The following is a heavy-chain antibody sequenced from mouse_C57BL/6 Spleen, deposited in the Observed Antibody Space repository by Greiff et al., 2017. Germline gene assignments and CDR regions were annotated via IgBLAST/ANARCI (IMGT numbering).Heavy chain of an antibody. D-gene: IGHD1-1*01. CDR1: GYTLTGYW. CDR2: ILPGSGST. CDR3: AKPPYYGSSPYWYFDV. Sequence: VQLQQSGAELMKPGDSVKLSCKATGYTLTGYWVEWVKQRPGHGLEWLGVILPGSGSTNNNELFKGKGIFTADTSSNTAYMQLSSLKTEDSAITYCAKPPYYGSSPYWYFDVGGTGTTVTVSS. J-gene: IGHJ1*03. V-gene: IGHV1-9*01.